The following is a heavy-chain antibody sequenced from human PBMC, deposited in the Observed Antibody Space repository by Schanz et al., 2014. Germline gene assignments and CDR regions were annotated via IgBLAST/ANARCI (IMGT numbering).Heavy chain of an antibody. V-gene: IGHV3-21*01. J-gene: IGHJ6*03. CDR1: GFTFSDYY. D-gene: IGHD2-21*02. Sequence: PGGSLRLSCAASGFTFSDYYMNWVRQAPGKGLEWVSSISSSSSYISYADSVKGRFTISRDNAKNSLYLQMNSLRAEDTAVYYCARPSDSSWYMDVWGKGTTVTVSS. CDR3: ARPSDSSWYMDV. CDR2: ISSSSSYI.